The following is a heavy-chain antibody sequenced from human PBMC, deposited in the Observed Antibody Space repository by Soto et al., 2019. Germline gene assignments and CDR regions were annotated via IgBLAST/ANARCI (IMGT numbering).Heavy chain of an antibody. V-gene: IGHV3-23*01. Sequence: PGGSLRLSCAASGFTFSSYAMDWVRQAPGKGLEWVSAIGTNGDTYYADAVKGRFTISRDNLKTTLYLQMNSLRAEDTALYYCAKKYPGTRPFDYWGQGTLVTGSS. CDR2: IGTNGDT. CDR3: AKKYPGTRPFDY. CDR1: GFTFSSYA. J-gene: IGHJ4*02. D-gene: IGHD2-2*02.